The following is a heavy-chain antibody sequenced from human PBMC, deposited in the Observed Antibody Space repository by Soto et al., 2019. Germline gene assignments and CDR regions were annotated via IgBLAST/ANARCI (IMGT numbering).Heavy chain of an antibody. D-gene: IGHD3-16*01. J-gene: IGHJ6*02. CDR1: GFTFSRYA. CDR2: ISSNGGST. Sequence: EVQLVESGGGLVQPGGSLRLSCAVSGFTFSRYAMHWVRQAPGKGLEYVSGISSNGGSTNFASSVKGRFIISRDNPKNTLYLQMGSLRADDMAVYYCARDLAEGGVDVWGQGTTVTVSS. V-gene: IGHV3-64*01. CDR3: ARDLAEGGVDV.